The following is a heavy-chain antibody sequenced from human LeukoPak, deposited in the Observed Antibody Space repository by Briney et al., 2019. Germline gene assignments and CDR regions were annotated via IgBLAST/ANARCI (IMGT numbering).Heavy chain of an antibody. J-gene: IGHJ4*02. D-gene: IGHD3-9*01. CDR2: INPNSGGT. CDR1: GYTFTGYY. V-gene: IGHV1-2*02. CDR3: ASSGGVLRYFDWSTPQDY. Sequence: GASVKVSCKASGYTFTGYYMHWVRQAPGQGLEWMGWINPNSGGTNYAQKFQGRVTVTRDTSISTAYMELSRLRSDDTAVYYCASSGGVLRYFDWSTPQDYWGQGTLVTVSS.